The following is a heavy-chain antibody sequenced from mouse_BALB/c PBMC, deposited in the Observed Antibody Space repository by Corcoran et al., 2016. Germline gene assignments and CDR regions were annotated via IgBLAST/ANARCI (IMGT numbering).Heavy chain of an antibody. CDR3: ARGGYGSSYGYYAMDY. V-gene: IGHV1S136*01. CDR1: GYTFTSYV. J-gene: IGHJ4*01. CDR2: INPYNDGT. Sequence: EVQLQQSGPELVKPGASVKMSCKASGYTFTSYVMHWVKQKPGQGLEWIGYINPYNDGTKYNEKFKGMATLTSDKSSSTAYMELSSLTSEDSAVYYCARGGYGSSYGYYAMDYWGQGTSVTVSS. D-gene: IGHD1-1*01.